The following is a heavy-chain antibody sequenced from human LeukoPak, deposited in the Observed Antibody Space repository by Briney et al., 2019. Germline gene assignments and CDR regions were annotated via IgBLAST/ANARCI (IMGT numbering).Heavy chain of an antibody. CDR1: GFTFSSYG. CDR2: IWYDGSNK. D-gene: IGHD3-22*01. Sequence: GRSLRLSCAASGFTFSSYGMHWVRQAPGKGLEWVAVIWYDGSNKYYADSVKGRFTISRDNSKNTLYLQMNSLRAEDTAVYYCARSNYDSSGYYPYGIDVWGQGTTVTVSS. J-gene: IGHJ6*02. V-gene: IGHV3-33*01. CDR3: ARSNYDSSGYYPYGIDV.